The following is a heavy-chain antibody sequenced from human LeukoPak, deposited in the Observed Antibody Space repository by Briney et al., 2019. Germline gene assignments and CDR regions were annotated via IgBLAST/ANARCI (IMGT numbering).Heavy chain of an antibody. CDR2: IIPIFGTA. Sequence: SVKVSFKASGGTFSSYAINWVRQAPGQGLEWMGGIIPIFGTANYAQKFQDRVTITADESTSTAYMELSSLRSEDTAVYYCAKNEDLFYLFDPWGQGTLVTVSS. V-gene: IGHV1-69*13. D-gene: IGHD3-9*01. J-gene: IGHJ5*02. CDR1: GGTFSSYA. CDR3: AKNEDLFYLFDP.